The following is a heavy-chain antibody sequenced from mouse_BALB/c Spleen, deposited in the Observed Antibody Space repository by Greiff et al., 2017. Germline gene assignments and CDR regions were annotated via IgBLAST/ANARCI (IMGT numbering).Heavy chain of an antibody. V-gene: IGHV1S56*01. Sequence: VQLQQSGPELVKPGASVKMSCKASGYTFTSCYIHWVKQRPGQGLEWIGWIYPGDGSTKYNEKFKGKTTLTADKSSSTAYMLLSSLTSEDSAIYFCARGGYDDYFDYWGQGTTLTVSS. J-gene: IGHJ2*01. CDR1: GYTFTSCY. CDR2: IYPGDGST. D-gene: IGHD2-2*01. CDR3: ARGGYDDYFDY.